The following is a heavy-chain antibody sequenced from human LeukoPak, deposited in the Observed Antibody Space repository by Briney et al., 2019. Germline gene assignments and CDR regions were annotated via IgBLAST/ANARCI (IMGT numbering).Heavy chain of an antibody. J-gene: IGHJ4*02. V-gene: IGHV1-8*03. Sequence: ASVKVSCKASGYTFTSYDINWVRQATGQGLEWMGWMNPNSGNTGYAQKFQGRVTITRNTSISTAYMELSSLRSEDTAVYYCARGLHASGRYYVGYWGQGTPVTVSS. CDR3: ARGLHASGRYYVGY. CDR1: GYTFTSYD. D-gene: IGHD3-10*01. CDR2: MNPNSGNT.